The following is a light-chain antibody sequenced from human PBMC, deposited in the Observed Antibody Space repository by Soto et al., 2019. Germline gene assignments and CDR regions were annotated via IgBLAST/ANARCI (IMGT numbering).Light chain of an antibody. CDR3: QQYGSSPYT. J-gene: IGKJ2*01. Sequence: EIVLTQSPGTLSLSPGERATLSCRASQSVSSSYLAWYQQKPGQAPRLLIYGASIRATGIPDRFSGSGSGTVFTLTLSRREPEDFAVYYCQQYGSSPYTFGQGTKLEIK. CDR2: GAS. V-gene: IGKV3-20*01. CDR1: QSVSSSY.